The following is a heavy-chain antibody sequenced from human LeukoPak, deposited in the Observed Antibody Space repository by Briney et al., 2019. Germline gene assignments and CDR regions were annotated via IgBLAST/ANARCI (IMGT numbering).Heavy chain of an antibody. D-gene: IGHD3-22*01. J-gene: IGHJ4*02. CDR2: ISGSGAST. CDR1: GFTFSSYA. V-gene: IGHV3-23*01. CDR3: AKQPGSVVDSSGSLSRH. Sequence: GGSLRLSCAASGFTFSSYAMSWVRQAPGKGLEWVSTISGSGASTYYADSVKGRFTISRDKSKNTLYLQMNSLRAEDTAVYYCAKQPGSVVDSSGSLSRHWGQGTLVTVSS.